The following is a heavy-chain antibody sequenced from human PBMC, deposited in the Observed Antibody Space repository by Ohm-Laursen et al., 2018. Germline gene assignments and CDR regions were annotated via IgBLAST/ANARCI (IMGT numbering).Heavy chain of an antibody. CDR3: AREVWEPSSSWYYYYGMDV. J-gene: IGHJ6*02. D-gene: IGHD6-13*01. CDR2: INPNSGGT. V-gene: IGHV1-2*02. Sequence: ASVKVSCKASGYTFTGYYMHWVRQAPGQGLEWMGWINPNSGGTNYAQKFQGRVTMTRDTSISTAYMELSRLRSDDTAVYYCAREVWEPSSSWYYYYGMDVWGQGTTVTVSS. CDR1: GYTFTGYY.